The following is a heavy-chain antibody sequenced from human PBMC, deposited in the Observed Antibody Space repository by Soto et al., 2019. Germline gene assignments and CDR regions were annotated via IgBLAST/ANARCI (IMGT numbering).Heavy chain of an antibody. CDR1: GFTFSSYS. CDR3: ARDEVLTRRRFGVVSVLTDY. CDR2: ISSSSSTI. Sequence: GGSLRLSCAASGFTFSSYSMNWVRQAPGKGLEWVSYISSSSSTIYYADSVKGRFTISRDNAKNSLYLQMNSLRAEDTAVYYCARDEVLTRRRFGVVSVLTDYWGQGTLVTVSS. V-gene: IGHV3-48*01. D-gene: IGHD3-3*01. J-gene: IGHJ4*02.